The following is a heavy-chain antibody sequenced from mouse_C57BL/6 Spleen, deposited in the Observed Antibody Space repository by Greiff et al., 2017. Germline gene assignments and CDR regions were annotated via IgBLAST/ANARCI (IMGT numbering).Heavy chain of an antibody. CDR3: ARYAGTEYYFDY. D-gene: IGHD3-3*01. CDR2: IRNKANGYTT. Sequence: EVKVVESGGGLVQPGGSLSLSCAASGFTFTDYYMSWVRQPPGKALEWLGFIRNKANGYTTEYSASVKGRVTISRDNSQSILYLQMNALRAEDSATYYCARYAGTEYYFDYWGQGTTLTVSS. J-gene: IGHJ2*01. V-gene: IGHV7-3*01. CDR1: GFTFTDYY.